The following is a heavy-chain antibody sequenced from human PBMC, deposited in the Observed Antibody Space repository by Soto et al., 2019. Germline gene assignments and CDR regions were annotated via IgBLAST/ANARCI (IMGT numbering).Heavy chain of an antibody. D-gene: IGHD1-26*01. Sequence: EVQLVESGGGLVKPGGSLRLSCAASGFTFSSYSMNWVRQAPGKGLEWVSSISSSSSYIYYADSVKGRFTISRDNAKNSLYLQMNSLRAEDTAVYYCARDGWELHTGFDYWGQGTLVTVSS. J-gene: IGHJ4*02. CDR1: GFTFSSYS. CDR3: ARDGWELHTGFDY. V-gene: IGHV3-21*01. CDR2: ISSSSSYI.